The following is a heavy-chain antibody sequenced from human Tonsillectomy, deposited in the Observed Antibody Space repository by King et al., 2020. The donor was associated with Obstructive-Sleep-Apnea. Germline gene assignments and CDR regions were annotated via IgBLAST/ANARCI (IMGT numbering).Heavy chain of an antibody. CDR2: INSDGSST. Sequence: VQLVESGGGLVQPGGSLRLSCAASGFTFSSYWMQWVRQAPGTGLVWVSRINSDGSSTTYADSVEGRFTISRDNAKNTLFLQMNSLRAEDTAVDYCARVAFSSPHFYYCGMDVWGQGTTVTVSS. V-gene: IGHV3-74*03. CDR3: ARVAFSSPHFYYCGMDV. D-gene: IGHD3-3*02. CDR1: GFTFSSYW. J-gene: IGHJ6*02.